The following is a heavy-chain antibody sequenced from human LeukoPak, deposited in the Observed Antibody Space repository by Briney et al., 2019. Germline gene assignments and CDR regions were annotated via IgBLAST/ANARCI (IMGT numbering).Heavy chain of an antibody. J-gene: IGHJ4*02. Sequence: SETLSLTCTVSGGSISSYYWSWIRQPPGKGLEWIGYIYYSGSTNYNPSLKSRVTISVDTSKNLFSLKLSSVTAADTAVYYCAGDYYGSGSRDWGQGTLVTVSS. D-gene: IGHD3-10*01. CDR3: AGDYYGSGSRD. CDR2: IYYSGST. V-gene: IGHV4-59*01. CDR1: GGSISSYY.